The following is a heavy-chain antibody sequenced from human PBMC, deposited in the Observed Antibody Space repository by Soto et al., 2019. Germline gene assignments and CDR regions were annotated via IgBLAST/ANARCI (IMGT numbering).Heavy chain of an antibody. J-gene: IGHJ4*02. CDR2: INAGNGNT. CDR1: GYTFTSYA. V-gene: IGHV1-3*01. Sequence: ASVQVSCKASGYTFTSYAMHWVRQAPGQRLEWMGWINAGNGNTKYSQKFQGRVTITRDTSASTAYMELSRLRSEDTAVYYCARVLRFLEWSLSLWCQGTLVTVS. D-gene: IGHD3-3*01. CDR3: ARVLRFLEWSLSL.